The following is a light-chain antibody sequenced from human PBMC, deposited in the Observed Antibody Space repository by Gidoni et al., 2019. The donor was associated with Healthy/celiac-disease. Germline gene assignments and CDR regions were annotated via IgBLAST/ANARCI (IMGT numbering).Light chain of an antibody. Sequence: EIVMTQSPATLSVSPGERATLSCRASQSVSSNFAWYQQKPGQAPRLLIYGASTRATGIPARFSGSGSGTEFTLTISSLQSEDFAVDYCQQYNNWPPEYTFGQGTKLEIK. J-gene: IGKJ2*01. CDR3: QQYNNWPPEYT. CDR1: QSVSSN. V-gene: IGKV3-15*01. CDR2: GAS.